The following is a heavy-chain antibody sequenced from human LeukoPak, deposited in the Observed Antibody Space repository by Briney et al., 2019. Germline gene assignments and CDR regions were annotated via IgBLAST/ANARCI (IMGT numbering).Heavy chain of an antibody. V-gene: IGHV1-18*01. CDR2: ISAYNGNT. CDR3: ARDERYQLLLGYYYYGMDV. CDR1: VYTFTIQA. Sequence: GASVIVTCKASVYTFTIQAISWVRHARGQGLAWMGWISAYNGNTNCAQKLQGRVTMTTDTSTSTAYMELRSLRSDDTAVYYCARDERYQLLLGYYYYGMDVWGQGTTVTVSS. D-gene: IGHD2-2*01. J-gene: IGHJ6*02.